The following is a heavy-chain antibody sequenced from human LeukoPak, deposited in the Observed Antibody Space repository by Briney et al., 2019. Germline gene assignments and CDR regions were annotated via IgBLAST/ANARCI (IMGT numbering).Heavy chain of an antibody. CDR1: GFTFSSYE. D-gene: IGHD1-20*01. Sequence: PGGSLRLSCAASGFTFSSYEMNWVRQAPGKGLEWVSYISSSGSTIYYADSVKVRFTISIENAKNSLYLQMNSLRAEDTAVYECARLLVYNSGGEDFDHWGQGTLVTVSS. V-gene: IGHV3-48*03. J-gene: IGHJ4*02. CDR3: ARLLVYNSGGEDFDH. CDR2: ISSSGSTI.